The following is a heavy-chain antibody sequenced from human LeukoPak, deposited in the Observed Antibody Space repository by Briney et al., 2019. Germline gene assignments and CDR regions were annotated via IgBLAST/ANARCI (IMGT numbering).Heavy chain of an antibody. CDR3: ARGVPLGGSNYVFPYPYYYYGMDV. CDR1: GGSISSGGYS. V-gene: IGHV4-30-2*01. D-gene: IGHD4-4*01. Sequence: KPSQTLSLTCAVSGGSISSGGYSWSWIRQPPGKGLEWIGYIYHSGSTYYNPSLKSRVTISVDRSKNQFSLKLSSVTAADTAVYYCARGVPLGGSNYVFPYPYYYYGMDVWGQGTTVTVSS. CDR2: IYHSGST. J-gene: IGHJ6*02.